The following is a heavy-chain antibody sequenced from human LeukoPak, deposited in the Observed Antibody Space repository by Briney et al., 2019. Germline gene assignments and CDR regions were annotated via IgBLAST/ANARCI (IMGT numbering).Heavy chain of an antibody. J-gene: IGHJ6*03. Sequence: SETLSLTCTVSGGSISSSSYYWGWIRQPPGKGLEWIGSIYYSGSTYYNPSLKSRVTISVDTSKNQFSLKLSSVTAADTAVYYCARDLGDFWSGCYTGHYYYYMDVWGKGTTVTVSS. CDR3: ARDLGDFWSGCYTGHYYYYMDV. D-gene: IGHD3-3*01. V-gene: IGHV4-39*07. CDR2: IYYSGST. CDR1: GGSISSSSYY.